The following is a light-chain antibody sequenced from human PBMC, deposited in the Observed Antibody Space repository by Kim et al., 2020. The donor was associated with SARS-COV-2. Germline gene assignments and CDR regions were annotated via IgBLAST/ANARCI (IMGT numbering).Light chain of an antibody. J-gene: IGKJ5*01. CDR1: QDIRND. CDR3: LQHNDYPIT. V-gene: IGKV1-17*01. Sequence: ASVGDRFASSCRASQDIRNDLVWFQQSPGRAPKRLICGASSLQSWVPSRFSGSGAGIEFTLSISSMQPEDFATYFCLQHNDYPITIGQVTRLEIK. CDR2: GAS.